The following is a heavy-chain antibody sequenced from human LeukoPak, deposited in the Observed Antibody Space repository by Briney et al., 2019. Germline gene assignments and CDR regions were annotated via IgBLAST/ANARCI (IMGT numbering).Heavy chain of an antibody. J-gene: IGHJ4*02. CDR1: GFTFSSYG. V-gene: IGHV3-30*03. D-gene: IGHD3-3*01. CDR2: ISYDGSNK. Sequence: PGGSLRLSCAASGFTFSSYGMHWVRQAPGKGLEWVAVISYDGSNKYYADSVKGRFTISRDDSKNTLYLQMNSLRAEDTAVYYCLAIGASLPYFDYWGQGTLVTVSS. CDR3: LAIGASLPYFDY.